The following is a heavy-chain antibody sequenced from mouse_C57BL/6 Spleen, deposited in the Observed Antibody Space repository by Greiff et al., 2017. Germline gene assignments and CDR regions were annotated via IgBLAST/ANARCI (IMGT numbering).Heavy chain of an antibody. CDR2: IDPSDSDT. CDR1: GYTFTSYW. J-gene: IGHJ3*01. Sequence: QVQLQQPGAELVKPGASVKLSCKASGYTFTSYWMQWVKQRPGQGLEWIGGIDPSDSDTNYNQKFKGKATLTVDTPSSTAYMQLSSLTSEDSAVYYGARGYYSDYCFAYWGQGALVTVAA. V-gene: IGHV1-50*01. D-gene: IGHD2-12*01. CDR3: ARGYYSDYCFAY.